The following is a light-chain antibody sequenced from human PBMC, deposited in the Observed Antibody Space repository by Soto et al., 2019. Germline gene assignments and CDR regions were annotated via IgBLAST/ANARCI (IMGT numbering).Light chain of an antibody. V-gene: IGLV2-14*01. Sequence: QSGVTQPASVSWSPGRSITISCTGTSSDVGGYNYVSWYQQHPGKAPKLMIYEVSNRPSGVSNRFSGSKSGNTASLTISGLQAEDEADYYCSSYTSSSTSYVFGTGTKVTVL. J-gene: IGLJ1*01. CDR1: SSDVGGYNY. CDR2: EVS. CDR3: SSYTSSSTSYV.